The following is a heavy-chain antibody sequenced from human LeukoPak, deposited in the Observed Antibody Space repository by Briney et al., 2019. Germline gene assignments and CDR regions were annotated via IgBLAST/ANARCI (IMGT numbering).Heavy chain of an antibody. CDR2: ISYDGSNK. CDR3: APSDGSGSLIDY. J-gene: IGHJ4*02. V-gene: IGHV3-30-3*01. Sequence: PGGSLRLSCAASGFTFSSYAMHWVRQAPGKGLEWVAVISYDGSNKYYADSVKGRFTISRDNSKNTLYLQMNSLRAEDTAVYYCAPSDGSGSLIDYWGQGTLVTVSS. D-gene: IGHD3-10*01. CDR1: GFTFSSYA.